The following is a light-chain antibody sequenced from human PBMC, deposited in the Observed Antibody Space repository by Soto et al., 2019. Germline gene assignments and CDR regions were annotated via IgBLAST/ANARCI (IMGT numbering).Light chain of an antibody. CDR1: QSISSW. V-gene: IGKV1-5*03. J-gene: IGKJ1*01. CDR2: KAS. Sequence: DIQMTQSPPTLSASVGDRVIITCRASQSISSWLAWYQQKPGKAPKLLIYKASSLESGVPSRFSGSGSGTEFTLTISSLQPDDFATYYCQQYNSYSKTFGQGTKVEIK. CDR3: QQYNSYSKT.